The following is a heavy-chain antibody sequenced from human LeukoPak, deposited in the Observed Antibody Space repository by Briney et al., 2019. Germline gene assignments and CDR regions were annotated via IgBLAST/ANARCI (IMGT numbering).Heavy chain of an antibody. CDR1: GYTFTGYY. D-gene: IGHD3-10*01. CDR3: ARVATRGSGTHFDY. V-gene: IGHV1-2*02. J-gene: IGHJ4*02. Sequence: GASVKVSCKASGYTFTGYYMHWVRQAPGQGLEWMGWINPNSGGTNYAQKFQGRVTITRDTSISTAYMELSRLRSDDTAVYYCARVATRGSGTHFDYWGQGTLVTVSS. CDR2: INPNSGGT.